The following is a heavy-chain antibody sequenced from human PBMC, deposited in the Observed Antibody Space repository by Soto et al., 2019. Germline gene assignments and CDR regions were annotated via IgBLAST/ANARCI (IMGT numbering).Heavy chain of an antibody. Sequence: SETLSLTCPVSGGSISSYYWSWIRQPAGKGLEWIGRIYSSGSTNYNPSLKSRVTMSVDTSKNQFSLKPSSVTAADTAVYYCAREDSAGYYFDYWGQGTLVTVSS. J-gene: IGHJ4*02. CDR1: GGSISSYY. CDR3: AREDSAGYYFDY. CDR2: IYSSGST. D-gene: IGHD2-15*01. V-gene: IGHV4-4*07.